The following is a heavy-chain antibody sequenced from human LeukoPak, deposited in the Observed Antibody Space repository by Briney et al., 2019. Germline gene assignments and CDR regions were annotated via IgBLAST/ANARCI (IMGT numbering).Heavy chain of an antibody. J-gene: IGHJ3*01. CDR2: ISGSGRVT. CDR1: GFTFANYA. D-gene: IGHD4-17*01. Sequence: GGSLRLSCEASGFTFANYAMTWVRQAPGKGLEWVSSISGSGRVTLYADYVKGRFTTTRDNSKGTLYLQMNSLRAGDAAVYYCGRDPNGDYVGACECWGQGTLVTVSS. V-gene: IGHV3-23*01. CDR3: GRDPNGDYVGACEC.